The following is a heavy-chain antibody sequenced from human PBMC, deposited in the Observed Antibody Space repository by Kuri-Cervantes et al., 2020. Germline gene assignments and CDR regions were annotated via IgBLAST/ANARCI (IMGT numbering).Heavy chain of an antibody. D-gene: IGHD3-16*01. CDR1: GDSVSSNSAA. Sequence: LRLSCAISGDSVSSNSAAWNWIRQSPSRGLEWLGRTYYRSKWYNDYAVSVKSRITINGDISKNQFYLQLNSVTPEDTAIYYCSRDRAWGFEYWGQGILVTSPQ. CDR3: SRDRAWGFEY. CDR2: TYYRSKWYN. V-gene: IGHV6-1*01. J-gene: IGHJ4*02.